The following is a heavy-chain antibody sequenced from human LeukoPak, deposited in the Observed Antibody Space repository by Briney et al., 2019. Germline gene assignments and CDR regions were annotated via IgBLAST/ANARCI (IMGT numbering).Heavy chain of an antibody. Sequence: ASVKVSCKASGYTFTNHGITWVRQAPGQGLEWMGWISTYKDNTKYAQKFQGGVTMTTDTSTSTAYMELRNLRSDDTAVYYCARGGGWEYGDYEGRWFDPWGQGTLVTVSS. D-gene: IGHD4-17*01. CDR2: ISTYKDNT. CDR3: ARGGGWEYGDYEGRWFDP. J-gene: IGHJ5*02. V-gene: IGHV1-18*01. CDR1: GYTFTNHG.